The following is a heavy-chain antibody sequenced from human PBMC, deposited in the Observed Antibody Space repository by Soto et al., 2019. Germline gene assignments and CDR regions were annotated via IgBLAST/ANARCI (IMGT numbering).Heavy chain of an antibody. D-gene: IGHD5-12*01. Sequence: LRLSCAASGFTFSSYEMNWVRQAPGKGLEWVSYISSSGSTIYYADSVKGRFTISRDNAKNSLYLQMNSLRAEDTAVYYCARDREMATTPGAFDIWGQGTMVTVSS. J-gene: IGHJ3*02. CDR2: ISSSGSTI. CDR3: ARDREMATTPGAFDI. CDR1: GFTFSSYE. V-gene: IGHV3-48*03.